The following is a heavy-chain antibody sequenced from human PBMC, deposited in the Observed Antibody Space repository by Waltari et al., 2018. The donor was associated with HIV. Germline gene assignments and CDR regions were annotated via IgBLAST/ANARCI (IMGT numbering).Heavy chain of an antibody. CDR1: GFTFRSYG. CDR2: ISYDESNK. Sequence: QVHLVEPGGGVVEPGRSLRHSCAVTGFTFRSYGMHGVRQAPCKVLEWVAVISYDESNKYYADSVKGRFTISRDNSKNTLYLQMISLRAEDTAVYYCAKGWTPMYFDYWGQGTLVTVSS. CDR3: AKGWTPMYFDY. V-gene: IGHV3-30*18. J-gene: IGHJ4*02. D-gene: IGHD1-1*01.